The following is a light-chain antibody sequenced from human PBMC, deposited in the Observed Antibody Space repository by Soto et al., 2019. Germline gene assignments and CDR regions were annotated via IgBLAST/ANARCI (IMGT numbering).Light chain of an antibody. CDR3: QQYYSISIT. CDR1: QSVLYSSNNKTD. CDR2: WAS. V-gene: IGKV4-1*01. J-gene: IGKJ5*01. Sequence: DILMTQSPDSLALSLGEMANINCKSSQSVLYSSNNKTDLSWYQQKPRQPPKLLSYWASTRESGVPDRFSGSESGTDFTLTIGSRQDEDVSVYYSQQYYSISITFDEGTRLEIK.